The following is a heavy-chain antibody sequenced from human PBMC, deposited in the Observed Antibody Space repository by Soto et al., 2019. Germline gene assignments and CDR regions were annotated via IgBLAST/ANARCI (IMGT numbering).Heavy chain of an antibody. Sequence: EVQLVESGGGLVQPGGSLRLSCAASGFTFSSYSMNWVRQAPGKGLEWVSYISSSSSTIYYADSVKGRFTISRDNAKNSLYLQMNGLRAEDTAVYYWARVVGSSGHDYWGQGTLVTVSA. J-gene: IGHJ4*02. D-gene: IGHD3-22*01. CDR3: ARVVGSSGHDY. CDR1: GFTFSSYS. V-gene: IGHV3-48*01. CDR2: ISSSSSTI.